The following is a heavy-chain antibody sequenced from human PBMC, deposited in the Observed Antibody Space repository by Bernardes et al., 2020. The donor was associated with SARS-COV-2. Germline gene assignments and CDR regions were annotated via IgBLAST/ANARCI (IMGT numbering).Heavy chain of an antibody. CDR2: ISAYNGNT. CDR3: ARGQLPGGYYYYYGMDV. Sequence: ASVKVSCKASGYTFTSYGISWVRQAPGQGLEWMGWISAYNGNTNYAQKLQGRVTMTTDTSTSTAYMELRSLRSDDTAVYYCARGQLPGGYYYYYGMDVWGQGTTVTVSS. CDR1: GYTFTSYG. D-gene: IGHD2-2*01. J-gene: IGHJ6*02. V-gene: IGHV1-18*01.